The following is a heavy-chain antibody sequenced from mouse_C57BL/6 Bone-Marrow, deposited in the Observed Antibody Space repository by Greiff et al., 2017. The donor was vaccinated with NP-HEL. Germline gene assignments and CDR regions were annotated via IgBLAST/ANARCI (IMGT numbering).Heavy chain of an antibody. J-gene: IGHJ1*03. CDR2: IYYSGTI. Sequence: DVKLVESGPGLVQPSQTVFLTCTVTGISITTGNYRWSWIRQFPGNKLEWIGYIYYSGTITYNPSLTSRTTITRDTPKNQFFLEMNSLTAEDTATYYCARDPHEDWYFDVWGTGTTVTVSS. CDR1: GISITTGNYR. V-gene: IGHV3-5*01. CDR3: ARDPHEDWYFDV.